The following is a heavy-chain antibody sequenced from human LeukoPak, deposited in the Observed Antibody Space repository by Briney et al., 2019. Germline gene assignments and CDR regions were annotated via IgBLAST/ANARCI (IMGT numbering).Heavy chain of an antibody. CDR3: ARDVRFLEWPPVGMDV. CDR1: GGSISSYY. Sequence: SETLSLTCTVSGGSISSYYWSWIRQPAGKGLEWIGRIYTSGGTNYNPSLKSRVTMSVDTSKNQFSLKLSSVTAADTAVYYCARDVRFLEWPPVGMDVWGQGTTVTVSS. J-gene: IGHJ6*02. V-gene: IGHV4-4*07. D-gene: IGHD3-3*01. CDR2: IYTSGGT.